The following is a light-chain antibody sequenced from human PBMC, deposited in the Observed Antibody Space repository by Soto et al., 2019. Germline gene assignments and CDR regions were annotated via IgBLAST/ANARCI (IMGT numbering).Light chain of an antibody. CDR1: QSVSNNY. J-gene: IGKJ1*01. CDR3: QQYGSPGT. Sequence: EIVFTQATGTLSLSPGERATLTCRASQSVSNNYLAWYQQKPGQAPRPLIYGASNRATGIPDRFSGSGSGTDFTLTISRLEPEYFAVYYCQQYGSPGTFGQGTKVDIK. V-gene: IGKV3-20*01. CDR2: GAS.